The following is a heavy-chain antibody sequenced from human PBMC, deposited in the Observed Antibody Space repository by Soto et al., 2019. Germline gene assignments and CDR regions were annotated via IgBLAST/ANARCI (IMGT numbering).Heavy chain of an antibody. CDR2: IGGSGGST. CDR3: AKDRVAVTNWGRHFDY. CDR1: GLTFSSYA. D-gene: IGHD1-26*01. Sequence: EVQLLESGGGLVQPGGSLRLSCAASGLTFSSYAMSWVRQAPGKGLEWVSAIGGSGGSTFYADSGKGRFTISRDNPKNTLYRQMDSLRGEDTTVYYCAKDRVAVTNWGRHFDYWGQGTLVTDSS. J-gene: IGHJ4*02. V-gene: IGHV3-23*01.